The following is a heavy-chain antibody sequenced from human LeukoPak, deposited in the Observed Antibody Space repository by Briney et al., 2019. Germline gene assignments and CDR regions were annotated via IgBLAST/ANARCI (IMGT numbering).Heavy chain of an antibody. CDR2: IYPGDSDT. D-gene: IGHD3-10*01. J-gene: IGHJ6*03. Sequence: NTGESLKISCKGAGYSFTSYWIGWVRQMPGKGLEWMGIIYPGDSDTRYSPSFQGQVTVSADKSISTAYLQWSSLKASDTAMYYCARLGPGGSAYYYYYTDVCGKGTTVTVSS. CDR1: GYSFTSYW. V-gene: IGHV5-51*03. CDR3: ARLGPGGSAYYYYYTDV.